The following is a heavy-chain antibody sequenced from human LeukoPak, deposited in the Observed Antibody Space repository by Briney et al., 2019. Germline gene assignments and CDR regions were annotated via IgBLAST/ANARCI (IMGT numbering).Heavy chain of an antibody. Sequence: SETLSLTCTVSGGSISSGGHYWSWIRQHPGKGLEWIGYIYYSGSTYYNPSLKRRVTISVDTSKSQFSLKLSSVTAADTAVYYCARHQGCSTSCYHYGMDVWGQGTTVTVSS. CDR2: IYYSGST. CDR3: ARHQGCSTSCYHYGMDV. CDR1: GGSISSGGHY. V-gene: IGHV4-31*03. J-gene: IGHJ6*02. D-gene: IGHD2-2*01.